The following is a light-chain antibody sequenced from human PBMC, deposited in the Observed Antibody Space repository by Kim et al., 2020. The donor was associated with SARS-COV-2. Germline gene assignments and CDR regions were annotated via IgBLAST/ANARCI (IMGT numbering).Light chain of an antibody. J-gene: IGKJ2*01. Sequence: SLSPGERATLSCRASQSVSSHLAWYQQNPGQAPRLLIYAASNRATGIPARGSGSGSGTDFTLTISSLEPEDFAVYYCQQRINWPRTFGQGTKLEI. CDR1: QSVSSH. CDR2: AAS. CDR3: QQRINWPRT. V-gene: IGKV3-11*01.